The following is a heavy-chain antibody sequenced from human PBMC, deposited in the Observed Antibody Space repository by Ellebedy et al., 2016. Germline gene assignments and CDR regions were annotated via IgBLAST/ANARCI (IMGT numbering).Heavy chain of an antibody. CDR2: ISPRGGT. CDR3: ARHRKNAYDFDS. D-gene: IGHD5-12*01. Sequence: SETLSLTCAVYGGSFSGFYWSWVRQPPGKGLEWVGQISPRGGTDYNPSLKSRVTISSDTSKSQFSLKVASVTAADTAVYSCARHRKNAYDFDSWGQGTLVTVSS. CDR1: GGSFSGFY. J-gene: IGHJ5*01. V-gene: IGHV4-34*01.